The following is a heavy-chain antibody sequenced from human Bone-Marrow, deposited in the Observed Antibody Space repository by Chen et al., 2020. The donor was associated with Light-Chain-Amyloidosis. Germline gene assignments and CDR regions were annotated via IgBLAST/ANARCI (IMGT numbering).Heavy chain of an antibody. D-gene: IGHD3-3*01. CDR2: IIPMFGRA. CDR3: ARDETPIFGVVTYNWFDP. V-gene: IGHV1-69*01. J-gene: IGHJ5*02. CDR1: GGTFNSYG. Sequence: QVQLVQSGAEVKKPGSSVKVSCRASGGTFNSYGVSWIRQAHGQGLEWMGWIIPMFGRAHYAQKFQGRVTMTADESTNTAYMELSRLGSEDTAVYYCARDETPIFGVVTYNWFDPWGQGTLVTVSS.